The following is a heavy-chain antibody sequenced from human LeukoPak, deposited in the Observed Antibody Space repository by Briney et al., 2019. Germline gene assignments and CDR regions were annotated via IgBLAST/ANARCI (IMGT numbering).Heavy chain of an antibody. Sequence: ASVKVSCKASGYIFINYGISWVRQAPGQGLECMGWISPYNGNTNYAQILQGRVTMTTDTSTSTAYMELRSLRSDDTAVYYCARSPGPPPPTDYWGQGTLVTVSS. CDR2: ISPYNGNT. CDR1: GYIFINYG. CDR3: ARSPGPPPPTDY. J-gene: IGHJ4*02. V-gene: IGHV1-18*01.